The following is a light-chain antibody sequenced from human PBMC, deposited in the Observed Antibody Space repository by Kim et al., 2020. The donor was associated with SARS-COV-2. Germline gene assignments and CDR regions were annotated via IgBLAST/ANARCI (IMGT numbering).Light chain of an antibody. J-gene: IGLJ2*01. V-gene: IGLV3-1*01. CDR3: QVWDNSLGV. CDR2: QNN. Sequence: LSPGATATISCTEDTLQFEDVCWYQRTAGHSPVLVLYQNNQRPSGIPERFAGSNSGNTATLTISGTQAMDEADYYCQVWDNSLGVFGAGTQLTVL. CDR1: TLQFED.